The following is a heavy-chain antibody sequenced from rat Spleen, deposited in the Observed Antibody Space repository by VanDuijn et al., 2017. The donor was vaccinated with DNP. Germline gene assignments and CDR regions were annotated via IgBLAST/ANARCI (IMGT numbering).Heavy chain of an antibody. J-gene: IGHJ4*01. Sequence: EVQLVESGGGLVQPGRSLKLSCAASGFTFSDYAMAWVRQSPKKGLEWVATISYDGSSTYYRDSVKGRFTISRDNAKSTLYLQMDSLRSEDTATYYCATYPGITGAMDAWGQGTSVTVSS. D-gene: IGHD1-4*01. CDR3: ATYPGITGAMDA. V-gene: IGHV5-7*01. CDR1: GFTFSDYA. CDR2: ISYDGSST.